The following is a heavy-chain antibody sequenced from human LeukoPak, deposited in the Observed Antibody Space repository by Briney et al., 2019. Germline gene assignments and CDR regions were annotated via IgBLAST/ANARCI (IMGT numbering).Heavy chain of an antibody. V-gene: IGHV3-23*01. Sequence: PGGSLRLSCVASGFTFNNCAMSWVRQAPGKGLEWVSANGGSGGSKYYADSVKGRFTVSRDNSKNTLYLQMNSLRAEDTAIYYCAKRKYLGYCSSTSCYYYFDYWGQGTLVTVSS. CDR3: AKRKYLGYCSSTSCYYYFDY. D-gene: IGHD2-2*01. CDR1: GFTFNNCA. J-gene: IGHJ4*02. CDR2: NGGSGGSK.